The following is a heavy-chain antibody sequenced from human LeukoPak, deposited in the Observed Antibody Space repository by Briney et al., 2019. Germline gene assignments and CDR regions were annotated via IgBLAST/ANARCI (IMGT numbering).Heavy chain of an antibody. CDR1: GFTFSSYG. Sequence: GGSLRLSCAASGFTFSSYGMHWVRQAPGKGLEWVANIKEDGSTKYYLDSVKGRFTISRDNAKNSLYLQMNSLRAEDTAMFYCARIGYSSSSFDYWGQGTLVTVSS. V-gene: IGHV3-7*03. CDR2: IKEDGSTK. D-gene: IGHD6-13*01. CDR3: ARIGYSSSSFDY. J-gene: IGHJ4*02.